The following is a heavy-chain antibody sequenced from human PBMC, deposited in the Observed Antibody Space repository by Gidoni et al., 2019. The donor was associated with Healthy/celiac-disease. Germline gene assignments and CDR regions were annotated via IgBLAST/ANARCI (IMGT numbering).Heavy chain of an antibody. J-gene: IGHJ4*02. CDR2: ISSSGSTI. Sequence: EVQLVEAGGGLVKPGGSLILACAASGLTFSSYSMKLVRQAPGKVLGVVSSISSSGSTIYYADSGKRRFTISSDNAKNSLYLQMNSLRAEDTAVYYCASLYNFWFGDPYFDYWGQGTLVTVSS. D-gene: IGHD3-10*01. V-gene: IGHV3-21*01. CDR1: GLTFSSYS. CDR3: ASLYNFWFGDPYFDY.